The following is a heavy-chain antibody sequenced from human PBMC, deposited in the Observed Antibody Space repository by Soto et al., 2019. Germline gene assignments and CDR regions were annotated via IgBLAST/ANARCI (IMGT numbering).Heavy chain of an antibody. CDR1: GFTLSSYW. D-gene: IGHD3-22*01. CDR3: ARALVVVTEYFDY. J-gene: IGHJ4*02. CDR2: IKQDGSEK. Sequence: PRLSCVASGFTLSSYWMSWVRQAPGKGLEWVANIKQDGSEKHYVDSVKGRFTISRDNAKNSLYLQMNSLRAEDTAVYYCARALVVVTEYFDYWGQGILVTVSS. V-gene: IGHV3-7*03.